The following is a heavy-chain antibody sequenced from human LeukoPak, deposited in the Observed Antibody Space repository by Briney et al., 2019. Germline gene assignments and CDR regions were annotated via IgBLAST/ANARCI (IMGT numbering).Heavy chain of an antibody. D-gene: IGHD6-13*01. Sequence: GATVKISCKSSGYIFTDYFIHWVQQAPGKGLKWMGHIDPEDGEAVYADKLQDRVTITADTSTDTVYMHLSSLRSDDTAVYFCAKVSSSLASASPLAFDHWGQGTLITVSS. CDR3: AKVSSSLASASPLAFDH. V-gene: IGHV1-69-2*01. CDR2: IDPEDGEA. J-gene: IGHJ4*02. CDR1: GYIFTDYF.